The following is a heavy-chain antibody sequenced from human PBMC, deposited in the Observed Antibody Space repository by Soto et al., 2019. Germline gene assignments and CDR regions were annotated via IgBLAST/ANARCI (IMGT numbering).Heavy chain of an antibody. Sequence: QVPLVQSGAEVKKPGASVKVSCKASGYTFTSYAMHWVRQAPGQRLEWMGWINAGNGNTKYSQKFQGRITITRDTSASTAYMELSSLRSEDTAVYYCARDSDWNYFYYYYYGMDVWGQGTTVTVSS. J-gene: IGHJ6*02. CDR1: GYTFTSYA. CDR2: INAGNGNT. V-gene: IGHV1-3*01. CDR3: ARDSDWNYFYYYYYGMDV. D-gene: IGHD1-7*01.